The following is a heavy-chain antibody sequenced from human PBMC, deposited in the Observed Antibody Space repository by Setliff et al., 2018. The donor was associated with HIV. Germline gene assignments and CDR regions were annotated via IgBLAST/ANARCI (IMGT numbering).Heavy chain of an antibody. CDR3: ARTRSGTYYGEMNWFDP. J-gene: IGHJ5*02. V-gene: IGHV4-59*08. Sequence: PSETLSLTCSVSGISINGYYWSWIRQSPGEGLEWIGYIFYTESTNYTPSIKSTNYNPSLKSRVTVSLDTSQNRFSLTLRSVTAADTAVYYCARTRSGTYYGEMNWFDPWGQGILVTVSS. CDR1: GISINGYY. CDR2: IFYTESTNYTPSIKST. D-gene: IGHD3-10*01.